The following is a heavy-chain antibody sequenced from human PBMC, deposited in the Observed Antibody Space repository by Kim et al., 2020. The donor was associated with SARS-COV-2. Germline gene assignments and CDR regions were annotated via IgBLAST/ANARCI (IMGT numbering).Heavy chain of an antibody. CDR2: ITASGGST. J-gene: IGHJ6*02. CDR3: ARRITMIRGVAVSGMDV. Sequence: GGSLRLSCAASGFTFSNYAMTWVRQAPGRGLEWVSSITASGGSTYSADSVKGRFSISRDNSKNTMYVQMNSLRADDTAVYYCARRITMIRGVAVSGMDVWGRGTTVTVSS. D-gene: IGHD3-10*01. CDR1: GFTFSNYA. V-gene: IGHV3-23*01.